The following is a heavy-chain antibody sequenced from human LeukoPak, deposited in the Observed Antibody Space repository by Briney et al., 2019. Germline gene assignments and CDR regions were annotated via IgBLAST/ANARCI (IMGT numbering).Heavy chain of an antibody. J-gene: IGHJ4*02. CDR2: IRYDGNNR. CDR3: ARGFSSTCVDY. V-gene: IGHV3-33*08. D-gene: IGHD6-13*01. Sequence: GRSLRLSCAASGFTFTSYVMHWVRQAPGKGLEWVAVIRYDGNNRYYADSVRGRFAISRDNSKNTLYLQMNSLRADDTALYYCARGFSSTCVDYWGQGTLVSVFS. CDR1: GFTFTSYV.